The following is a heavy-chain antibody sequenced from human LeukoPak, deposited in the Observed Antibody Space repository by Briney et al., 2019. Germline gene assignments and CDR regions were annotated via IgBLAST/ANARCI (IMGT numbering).Heavy chain of an antibody. J-gene: IGHJ6*02. CDR1: GFTVSSNY. CDR2: IYSGGST. V-gene: IGHV3-53*01. Sequence: GGSLRLSCAASGFTVSSNYMSWVRQAPGKGLEWVSVIYSGGSTYYADSVKGRFTTSRDNSKNTLYLHMNSLRAEDTAVYYCASESRFRYYYGMDVSGPRTTVTVS. CDR3: ASESRFRYYYGMDV.